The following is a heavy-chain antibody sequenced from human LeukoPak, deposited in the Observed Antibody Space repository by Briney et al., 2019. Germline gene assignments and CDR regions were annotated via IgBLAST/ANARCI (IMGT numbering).Heavy chain of an antibody. D-gene: IGHD3-10*01. Sequence: RSGGSLRLSCAASGFTFSTSSMNWVRQAPGKGLEWVSSITSSSSYIYYADSVKGRFTISRDNAKNSLYLQMNSLRVEDTAVYYCAKVAKYYYGSETYYFFEHWGQGTPVTASS. J-gene: IGHJ4*02. V-gene: IGHV3-21*01. CDR1: GFTFSTSS. CDR3: AKVAKYYYGSETYYFFEH. CDR2: ITSSSSYI.